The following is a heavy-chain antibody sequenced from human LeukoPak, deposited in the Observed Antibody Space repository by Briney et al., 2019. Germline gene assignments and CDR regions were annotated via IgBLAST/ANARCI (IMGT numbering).Heavy chain of an antibody. CDR2: MYHSGTT. CDR3: ARPCGGDCYDGDYFDY. CDR1: GYSISSGYY. J-gene: IGHJ4*02. D-gene: IGHD2-21*01. V-gene: IGHV4-38-2*01. Sequence: PSETLSLTCAVSGYSISSGYYWGWIRQSPGKGLEWFGSMYHSGTTYYNPSLKSRVTISVDTSKNQFSLKLYSVTAADTAVYYCARPCGGDCYDGDYFDYWGQGTLVTVSS.